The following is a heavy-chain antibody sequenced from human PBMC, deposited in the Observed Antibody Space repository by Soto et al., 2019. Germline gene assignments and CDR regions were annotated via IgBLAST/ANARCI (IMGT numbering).Heavy chain of an antibody. J-gene: IGHJ4*02. Sequence: GGSLRLSCAASGFTFSSYGMHWVRQAPGKGLEWVAVISYDGSNKYYADSVKGRFTISRDNSKNTLYLQMNSLRAEDTAVYYCAKEGYCSGGSCYLSYFDYWGQGTLVTVSS. CDR1: GFTFSSYG. D-gene: IGHD2-15*01. CDR2: ISYDGSNK. CDR3: AKEGYCSGGSCYLSYFDY. V-gene: IGHV3-30*18.